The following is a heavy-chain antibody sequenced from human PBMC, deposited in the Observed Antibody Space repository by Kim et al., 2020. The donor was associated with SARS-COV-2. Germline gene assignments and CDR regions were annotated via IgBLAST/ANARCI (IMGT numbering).Heavy chain of an antibody. CDR2: ISYDGSNK. J-gene: IGHJ6*03. CDR1: GFTFSSYA. V-gene: IGHV3-30-3*01. CDR3: ARDPQQLDYYYYYMDV. Sequence: GGSLRLSCAASGFTFSSYAMHWVRQAPGKGLEWVAVISYDGSNKYYADSVKGRFTISRDNSKNTLYLQMNSLRAEDTAVYYCARDPQQLDYYYYYMDVWGKGTTVTVSS. D-gene: IGHD6-13*01.